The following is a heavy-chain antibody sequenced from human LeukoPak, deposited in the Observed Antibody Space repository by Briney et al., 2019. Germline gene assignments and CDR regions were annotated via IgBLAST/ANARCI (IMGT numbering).Heavy chain of an antibody. CDR2: IYSGGST. CDR1: GGSFSGYY. J-gene: IGHJ5*02. Sequence: PSETLSLTCAVYGGSFSGYYWSWIRQPPGKGLEWVSVIYSGGSTYYADSVKGRFTISRDNSKNTLYLQMNSLRAEDTAVYYCARLAWRITMVRGVRARNWFDPWGQGTLVTVSS. D-gene: IGHD3-10*01. V-gene: IGHV3-53*01. CDR3: ARLAWRITMVRGVRARNWFDP.